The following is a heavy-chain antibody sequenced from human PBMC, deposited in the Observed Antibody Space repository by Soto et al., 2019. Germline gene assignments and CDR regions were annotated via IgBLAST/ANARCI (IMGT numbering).Heavy chain of an antibody. CDR2: ISGYNGNT. J-gene: IGHJ4*02. CDR1: GYTFTSHG. D-gene: IGHD4-17*01. V-gene: IGHV1-18*04. Sequence: QVQLVQSGAEVKKPGASVKVSCTASGYTFTSHGISWVRQAPGQGPEWMGWISGYNGNTNYAQKVHGRVTMTTDTSTSTAYMELRSLTSDDTAVYYCPRWAGQTHDYGGPLDNCGQGTLVTVSS. CDR3: PRWAGQTHDYGGPLDN.